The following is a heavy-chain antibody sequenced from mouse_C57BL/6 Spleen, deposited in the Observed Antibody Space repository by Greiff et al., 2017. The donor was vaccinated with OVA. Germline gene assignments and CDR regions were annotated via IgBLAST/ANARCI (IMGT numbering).Heavy chain of an antibody. V-gene: IGHV1-69*01. CDR1: GYTFTSYW. CDR3: AHSIGYFDV. CDR2: IDPSDSYT. Sequence: VQLQQPGAELVMPGASVKLSCKASGYTFTSYWMHWVKQRPGQGLEWIGEIDPSDSYTNYNQKFKRKSTLTVDKSSSTAYMQLSSLTSEDSAVYYCAHSIGYFDVWGTGTTVTVSS. J-gene: IGHJ1*03.